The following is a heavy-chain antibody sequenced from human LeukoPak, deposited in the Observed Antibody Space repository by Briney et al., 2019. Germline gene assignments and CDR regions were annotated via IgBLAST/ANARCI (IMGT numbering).Heavy chain of an antibody. D-gene: IGHD2-2*01. CDR1: GYTFTVYY. Sequence: ASVRVSCKPSGYTFTVYYMHWVRQAPGQGLEWMGWINPNSGGTNYAQNFQGWVTMTRDTSISTVYMELSRLRSDDMAVYYCARGCSSTNCPGAFDIWGQGTLVTVSS. J-gene: IGHJ3*02. V-gene: IGHV1-2*04. CDR2: INPNSGGT. CDR3: ARGCSSTNCPGAFDI.